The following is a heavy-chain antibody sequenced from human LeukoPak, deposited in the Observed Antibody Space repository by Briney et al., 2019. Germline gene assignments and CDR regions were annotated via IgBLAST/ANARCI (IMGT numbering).Heavy chain of an antibody. CDR1: GYTFTDSY. D-gene: IGHD3-10*01. CDR2: INPKTGGT. V-gene: IGHV1-2*02. Sequence: ASVKVSCKASGYTFTDSYMHWVRQAPGQGLEWMGWINPKTGGTNYAQRFQGRVTMARDTSIRTAYMELNSLRSDDTAVYYCARDGRLTIFVRGIITEGSPPKNWGQGTLVTVSS. J-gene: IGHJ4*02. CDR3: ARDGRLTIFVRGIITEGSPPKN.